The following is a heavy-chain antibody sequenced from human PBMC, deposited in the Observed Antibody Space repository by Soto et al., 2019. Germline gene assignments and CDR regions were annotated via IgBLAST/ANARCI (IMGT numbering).Heavy chain of an antibody. V-gene: IGHV4-59*01. Sequence: SETLSLTCPVSGGSISSYYCSWIRQPPGKGLEWIGYIYYSGSTNYNPSLKSRVTISVDTSKNQFSLKLSSVTAADTAVYYCARGMYATTVTTYFDYWGQGTLVTVSS. D-gene: IGHD4-17*01. CDR2: IYYSGST. CDR3: ARGMYATTVTTYFDY. J-gene: IGHJ4*02. CDR1: GGSISSYY.